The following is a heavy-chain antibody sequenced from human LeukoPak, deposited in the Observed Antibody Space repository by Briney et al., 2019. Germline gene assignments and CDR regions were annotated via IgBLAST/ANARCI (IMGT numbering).Heavy chain of an antibody. Sequence: GGSLRLSCAASGFTFSSYAMHWVRQAPGKGLEWVAVISYDGSNKYYADSVKGRFTISRDNSKNTLYLQMNSLRAEDTAVYYCARAYCTNGVCYSVVDYWGQGTLVTVSP. V-gene: IGHV3-30*01. CDR3: ARAYCTNGVCYSVVDY. D-gene: IGHD2-8*01. CDR1: GFTFSSYA. J-gene: IGHJ4*02. CDR2: ISYDGSNK.